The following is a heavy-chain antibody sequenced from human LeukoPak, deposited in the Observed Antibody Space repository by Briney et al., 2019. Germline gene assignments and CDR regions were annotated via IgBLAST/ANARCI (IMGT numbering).Heavy chain of an antibody. CDR1: GFTFSSYE. V-gene: IGHV3-48*03. CDR2: ISSSGSTI. J-gene: IGHJ4*02. Sequence: GGSLRLSCAASGFTFSSYEMNWVRQAPGKGLEWVSYISSSGSTIYYADSVKGRFTISRDNAKNSLYPQMNSLRAEDTAVYYCARNSYGPPIYFDYWGQGTLVTVSS. D-gene: IGHD5-18*01. CDR3: ARNSYGPPIYFDY.